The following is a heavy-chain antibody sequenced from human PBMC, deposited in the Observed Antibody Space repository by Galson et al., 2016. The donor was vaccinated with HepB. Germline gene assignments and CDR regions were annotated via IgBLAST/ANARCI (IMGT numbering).Heavy chain of an antibody. CDR2: ISSDGSDK. CDR1: GFTFSGYG. CDR3: AKDFQYQLVDISVAFDI. V-gene: IGHV3-30*18. J-gene: IGHJ3*02. Sequence: SLRLSCAASGFTFSGYGMHWVRQAPGKGLEWVAVISSDGSDKYYADSVKGRFTISRDNSKNTLYLQMNSLRAEDTAVYYCAKDFQYQLVDISVAFDIWGQGTMVTVSS. D-gene: IGHD2-2*01.